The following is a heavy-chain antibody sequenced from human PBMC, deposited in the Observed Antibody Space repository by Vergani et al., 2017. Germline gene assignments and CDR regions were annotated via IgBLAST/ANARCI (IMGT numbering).Heavy chain of an antibody. Sequence: QLQLQESGPGLVKPSETLSLTCTVSGGSISSGGYYWSWIRQHPGKGLEWIGYIYYSGSTYYNPSLKSRVTISVDTSKNQFSLKLSSLTAADTAVYYCARSLSTNPEAFDIWGQGTMVTVSS. D-gene: IGHD2-2*01. CDR2: IYYSGST. V-gene: IGHV4-31*03. J-gene: IGHJ3*02. CDR3: ARSLSTNPEAFDI. CDR1: GGSISSGGYY.